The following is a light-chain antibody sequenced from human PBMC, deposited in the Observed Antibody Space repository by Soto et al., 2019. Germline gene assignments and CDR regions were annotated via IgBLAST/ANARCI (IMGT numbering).Light chain of an antibody. Sequence: ENVLTQSPGTLSLSPGERATLSCRASQSISSSYLAWYQQKPGQTPRLLIYHASSRATGIPDRFSGSGSGTDFTLPISRLEPEDFAVYYCLLYGDSLLTFGGGTKVEIK. J-gene: IGKJ4*01. CDR1: QSISSSY. CDR2: HAS. CDR3: LLYGDSLLT. V-gene: IGKV3-20*01.